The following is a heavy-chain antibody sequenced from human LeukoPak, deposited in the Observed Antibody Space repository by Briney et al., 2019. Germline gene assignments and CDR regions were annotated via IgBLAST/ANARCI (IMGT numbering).Heavy chain of an antibody. V-gene: IGHV3-23*01. J-gene: IGHJ4*02. Sequence: GGSLRLSCAASGFTFSSYAMSWVRQAPGKGLEWVSTICGRGASTYYADSVKGRFTISRDNSKNTLYLQMNSLRAEDTAVYYCAKQPGSVVDSSGSLSRHWGQGTLVTVSS. CDR3: AKQPGSVVDSSGSLSRH. D-gene: IGHD3-22*01. CDR1: GFTFSSYA. CDR2: ICGRGAST.